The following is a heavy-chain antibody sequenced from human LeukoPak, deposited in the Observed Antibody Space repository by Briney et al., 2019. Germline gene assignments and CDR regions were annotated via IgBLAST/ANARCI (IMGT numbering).Heavy chain of an antibody. J-gene: IGHJ4*02. CDR1: GFTFGDYA. CDR3: AKLWYREWLFENFDY. V-gene: IGHV3-23*01. CDR2: ISGSGGST. D-gene: IGHD3-3*01. Sequence: GGSLRLSCTASGFTFGDYAMSWFRQAPGKGLEWVSAISGSGGSTYYADSVKGRFTISRDNSKNTLYLQMNSLRAEDTAVYYCAKLWYREWLFENFDYWGQGTLVTVSS.